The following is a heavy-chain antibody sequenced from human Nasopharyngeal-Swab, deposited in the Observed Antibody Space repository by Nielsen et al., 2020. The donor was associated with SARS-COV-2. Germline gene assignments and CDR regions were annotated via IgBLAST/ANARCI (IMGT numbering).Heavy chain of an antibody. V-gene: IGHV1-18*01. CDR2: ISAYNGNT. Sequence: ASVKVSCKASGGTFSSYAISWVRQAPGQGLEWMGWISAYNGNTNYAQKLQGRVTMTTDTSTSTAYMELRSLRSDDTAVYYCARDHFLVVAAHPHQYYYGMDVWGQGTTVTVSS. D-gene: IGHD2-15*01. J-gene: IGHJ6*02. CDR3: ARDHFLVVAAHPHQYYYGMDV. CDR1: GGTFSSYA.